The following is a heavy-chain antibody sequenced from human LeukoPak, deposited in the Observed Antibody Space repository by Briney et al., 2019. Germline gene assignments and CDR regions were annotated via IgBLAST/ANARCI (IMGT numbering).Heavy chain of an antibody. D-gene: IGHD1-26*01. V-gene: IGHV3-15*01. CDR2: IKATPHGGTT. CDR3: TTDGVGVEGATYDN. J-gene: IGHJ4*02. CDR1: GFTFINAW. Sequence: GGSLRLSCAASGFTFINAWMAWVRQAPGKGLEWVGRIKATPHGGTTDYAAPVKGRFTISRDDSKNTLYLQMNSLKTEDTAVYYCTTDGVGVEGATYDNWGQGTLVSVSS.